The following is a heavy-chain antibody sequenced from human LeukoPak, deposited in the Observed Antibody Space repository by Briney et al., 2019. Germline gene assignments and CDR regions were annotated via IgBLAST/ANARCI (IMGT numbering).Heavy chain of an antibody. V-gene: IGHV4-59*12. CDR3: ARNRITIFGVVPSWFDP. J-gene: IGHJ5*02. CDR2: IYHSGST. Sequence: SETLSLTCTVSGGSISSYYWSWIRQPPGKGLEWIGYIYHSGSTYYNPSLKSRVTISVDRSKNQFSLKLSSVTAADTAVYYCARNRITIFGVVPSWFDPWGQGTLVTVSS. D-gene: IGHD3-3*01. CDR1: GGSISSYY.